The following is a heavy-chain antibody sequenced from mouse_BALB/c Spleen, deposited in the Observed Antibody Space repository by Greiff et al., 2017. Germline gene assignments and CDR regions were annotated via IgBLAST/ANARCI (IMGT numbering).Heavy chain of an antibody. CDR3: ARSEYGNYEDYFDY. Sequence: EVQLQQSGPELMKTGASVKISCKASGYSFTSYYMHWVKQSHGKSLEWIGYIDPFNGGTSYNQKFKGKATLTVDKSSSTAYMHLSSLTSEDSAVYYCARSEYGNYEDYFDYWGQGTTLTVSS. V-gene: IGHV1S135*01. CDR2: IDPFNGGT. CDR1: GYSFTSYY. D-gene: IGHD2-10*02. J-gene: IGHJ2*01.